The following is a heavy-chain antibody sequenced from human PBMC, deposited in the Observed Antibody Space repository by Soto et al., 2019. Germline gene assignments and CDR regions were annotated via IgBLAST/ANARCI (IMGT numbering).Heavy chain of an antibody. CDR3: ARGRYGDY. D-gene: IGHD1-1*01. CDR1: GYTFTSYG. J-gene: IGHJ4*02. Sequence: QVHLVQSGAEVKKPGASVKVSCKASGYTFTSYGITWVRQAPGQGLEWMGWISAHIGNTNYAQKLQGRVIVTRATSTRTADLEIRSRISDDTSVAYCARGRYGDYWGQGALVTVSS. CDR2: ISAHIGNT. V-gene: IGHV1-18*01.